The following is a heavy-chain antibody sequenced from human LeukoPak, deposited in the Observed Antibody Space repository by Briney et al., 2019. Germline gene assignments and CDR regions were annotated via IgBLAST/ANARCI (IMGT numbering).Heavy chain of an antibody. Sequence: PGGSLRLSCAASGFTFSTYVMNWFRQAPGKGLEWVSTISVGAEYIFYADSVKGRFTISRGNSKSTLYLQMNSLRTEDTAVYYCARGREQQLVLAAFDIWGQGTMVTVSS. V-gene: IGHV3-23*01. CDR3: ARGREQQLVLAAFDI. CDR2: ISVGAEYI. D-gene: IGHD6-13*01. J-gene: IGHJ3*02. CDR1: GFTFSTYV.